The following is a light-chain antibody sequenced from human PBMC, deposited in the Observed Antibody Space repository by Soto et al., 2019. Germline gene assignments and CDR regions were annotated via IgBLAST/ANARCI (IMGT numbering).Light chain of an antibody. CDR1: QTIDTY. J-gene: IGKJ4*01. V-gene: IGKV1-39*01. CDR3: QQSDGTPPLT. Sequence: DIQLTQSPSSLSASVGDTVTITCRASQTIDTYLNWYQHKPGKAPYLLIYAASNLQTGVPSRFRGSGSETDFALTISSLVPEDFATYYCQQSDGTPPLTFGGGTKVEI. CDR2: AAS.